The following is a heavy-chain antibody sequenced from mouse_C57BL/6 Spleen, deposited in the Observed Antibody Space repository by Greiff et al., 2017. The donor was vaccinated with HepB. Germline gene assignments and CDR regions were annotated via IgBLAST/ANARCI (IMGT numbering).Heavy chain of an antibody. Sequence: EVKLMESGGGLVKPGGSLKLSCAASGFTFSDYGMHWVRQAPEKGLEWVAYISSGSSTIYYADTVKGRFTISRDNAKNTLFLQMTSLRSEDTAMYYCARDDDYDGFDYWGQGTTLTVSS. V-gene: IGHV5-17*01. D-gene: IGHD2-4*01. CDR1: GFTFSDYG. J-gene: IGHJ2*01. CDR2: ISSGSSTI. CDR3: ARDDDYDGFDY.